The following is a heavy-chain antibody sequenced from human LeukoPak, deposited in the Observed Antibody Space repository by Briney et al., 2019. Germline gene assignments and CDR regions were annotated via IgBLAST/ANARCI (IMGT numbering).Heavy chain of an antibody. CDR2: IYYSGRT. Sequence: SETLSLTCSVSGDSVSRSDSYWDWIRQPPGKGLEWIGTIYYSGRTYYSPSLKSRVTMSVDPSNTPYFLNLRSVTAADTAVYYCARRRYYDGSGYLEWGQGTLLSVSS. CDR3: ARRRYYDGSGYLE. J-gene: IGHJ1*01. CDR1: GDSVSRSDSY. V-gene: IGHV4-39*01. D-gene: IGHD3-22*01.